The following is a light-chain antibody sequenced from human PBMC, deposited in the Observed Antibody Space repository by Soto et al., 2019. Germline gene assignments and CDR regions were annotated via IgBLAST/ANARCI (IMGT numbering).Light chain of an antibody. J-gene: IGLJ1*01. V-gene: IGLV2-23*01. CDR1: SSDVGGYNY. Sequence: QSALTQPRSVSGSPGQSVTISCTGTSSDVGGYNYVSWYQQHPGKAPKLMIYEGSKRPSGVSNRFSGSKSGNTASLTISGLQAEDEADYYCCSYAGNSIYVFGTGTKLTVL. CDR2: EGS. CDR3: CSYAGNSIYV.